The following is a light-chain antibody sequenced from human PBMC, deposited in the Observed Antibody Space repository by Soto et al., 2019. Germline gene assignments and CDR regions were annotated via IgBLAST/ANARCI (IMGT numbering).Light chain of an antibody. Sequence: DIQMTQSPSTPSASVGDRVTITCRASQPISTWLAWYQEKPGKAPKLLIYDASSLEGGVPSRFSGSVSGTEGTITISSLKTDDGSTYYCHQYNYYSPTFGQGTKVDIK. CDR2: DAS. CDR1: QPISTW. CDR3: HQYNYYSPT. V-gene: IGKV1-5*01. J-gene: IGKJ1*01.